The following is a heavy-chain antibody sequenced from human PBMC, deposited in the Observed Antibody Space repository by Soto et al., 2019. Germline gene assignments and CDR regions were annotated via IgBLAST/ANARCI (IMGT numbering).Heavy chain of an antibody. CDR1: GFTFSSYG. CDR2: ISYDGSNK. V-gene: IGHV3-30*18. Sequence: LRLSCAASGFTFSSYGMHWVRQAPGKGLEWVAVISYDGSNKYYADSVKGRFTISRDNSKNTLYLQMNSLRAEDTAVYYCAKDRIQLWLPLYYYYYGMDVWGQGTTVTVSS. CDR3: AKDRIQLWLPLYYYYYGMDV. J-gene: IGHJ6*02. D-gene: IGHD5-18*01.